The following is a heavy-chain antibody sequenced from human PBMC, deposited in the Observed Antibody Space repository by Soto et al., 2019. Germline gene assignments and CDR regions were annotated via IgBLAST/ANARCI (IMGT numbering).Heavy chain of an antibody. J-gene: IGHJ6*02. V-gene: IGHV1-18*01. CDR1: GYTFINHG. D-gene: IGHD6-19*01. CDR2: IRFYNDNT. CDR3: ARYSSGCWPYGLDV. Sequence: QAQLVQSGAEVKKPGASVKVSCKASGYTFINHGISWVRQAPGQGLEWLGGIRFYNDNTNYAPKFKGRVTMTTDRSTGAAHMELRSLRSEDTAVYYCARYSSGCWPYGLDVWGQGTTVTVTS.